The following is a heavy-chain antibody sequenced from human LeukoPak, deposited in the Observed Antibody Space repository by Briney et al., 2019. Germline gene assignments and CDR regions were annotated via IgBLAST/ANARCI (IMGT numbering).Heavy chain of an antibody. D-gene: IGHD4-17*01. CDR2: MYTSGST. J-gene: IGHJ4*02. Sequence: SETLSLTCTVSGGSISSYYWSWIRQPAGKGLEWIGRMYTSGSTNYNPSLKSRVTMSVDTSKNQFSLKLSSVTAADTAVYYCARAPATTMTGLEGYWGQGTLVTVSS. CDR3: ARAPATTMTGLEGY. CDR1: GGSISSYY. V-gene: IGHV4-4*07.